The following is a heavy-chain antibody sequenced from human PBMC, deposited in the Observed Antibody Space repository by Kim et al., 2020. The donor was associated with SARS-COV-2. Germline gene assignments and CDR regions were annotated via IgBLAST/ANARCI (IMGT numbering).Heavy chain of an antibody. Sequence: GGSLRLSCAASGFTFSNYAMTWVRQAPGKGLEWVSSIGSGGAATNYADSVKGRFTISRDNSKNTLFLQMNSLRAEDTAVYHCAKRAGGGTYYFDSWGQGT. CDR2: IGSGGAAT. V-gene: IGHV3-23*01. CDR3: AKRAGGGTYYFDS. J-gene: IGHJ4*02. CDR1: GFTFSNYA.